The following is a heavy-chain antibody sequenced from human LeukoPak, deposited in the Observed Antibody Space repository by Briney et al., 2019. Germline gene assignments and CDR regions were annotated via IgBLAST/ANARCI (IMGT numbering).Heavy chain of an antibody. D-gene: IGHD2-2*01. V-gene: IGHV4-61*02. Sequence: SQTLSLTCTVSGGSISSGSYYWSWIRQPAGKGLEWIGRIYTSGSTNYNPSLKSRVTISVDTSKNQFSLKLSSVTAADTAVYYCARDLEYCSSTSCASLDAFDIWGPGTMVTVSS. CDR3: ARDLEYCSSTSCASLDAFDI. CDR1: GGSISSGSYY. J-gene: IGHJ3*02. CDR2: IYTSGST.